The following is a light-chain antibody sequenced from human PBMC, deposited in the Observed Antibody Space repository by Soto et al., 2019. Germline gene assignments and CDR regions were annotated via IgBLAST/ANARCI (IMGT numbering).Light chain of an antibody. Sequence: DIQMTQSPSSVSASVGVRVTITCRASQGIRSWLAWYQQKPGKAPKLLIYAASSLQSGVPSRFSGSGSGTDFTLTISSLQPEDCATYYCQQADTVPVTCGPGTQVDIK. CDR2: AAS. J-gene: IGKJ3*01. V-gene: IGKV1-12*01. CDR1: QGIRSW. CDR3: QQADTVPVT.